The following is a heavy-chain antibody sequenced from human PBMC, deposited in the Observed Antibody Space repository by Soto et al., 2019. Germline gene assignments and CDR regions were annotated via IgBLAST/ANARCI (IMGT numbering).Heavy chain of an antibody. J-gene: IGHJ4*02. V-gene: IGHV3-74*01. Sequence: PGGSLRLSCAASGFTFGSHWMHWVRQAPGKGLVWVSRIKTDGSDTTYAEFVKGRFTISRDNAKNTLYLQMNSLRAEDTAVYHCARAPRVPGNYYFDYWGQGTLVTVSS. CDR2: IKTDGSDT. CDR1: GFTFGSHW. CDR3: ARAPRVPGNYYFDY. D-gene: IGHD2-2*01.